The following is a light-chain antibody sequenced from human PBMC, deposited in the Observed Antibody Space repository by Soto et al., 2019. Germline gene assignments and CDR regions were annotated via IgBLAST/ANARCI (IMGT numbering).Light chain of an antibody. Sequence: QSALTQPTSVSGSPGQSITISCTGTSSDVGAFNYVSWYQQHPGKAPKLMIYDVYDRPSGVSYRFSGSKSGNTASLTISGLQGEDEADYYCSSYTSSVTYLFGTGTKLTVL. CDR2: DVY. CDR1: SSDVGAFNY. J-gene: IGLJ1*01. V-gene: IGLV2-14*03. CDR3: SSYTSSVTYL.